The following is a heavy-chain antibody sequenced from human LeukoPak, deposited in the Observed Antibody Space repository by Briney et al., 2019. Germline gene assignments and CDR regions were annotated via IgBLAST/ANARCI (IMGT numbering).Heavy chain of an antibody. V-gene: IGHV3-21*01. CDR3: ARYTSGWNGLYSWYMDV. CDR1: GFSFNTYT. D-gene: IGHD6-19*01. CDR2: LSSTNTYI. Sequence: GGSLRLSCAASGFSFNTYTMNWVRQAPGKGLEWVSYLSSTNTYISYADSVKGRFTISRDNSKNSLYLQMNSLRAEDTAVSYCARYTSGWNGLYSWYMDVWAEGPRSSSP. J-gene: IGHJ6*03.